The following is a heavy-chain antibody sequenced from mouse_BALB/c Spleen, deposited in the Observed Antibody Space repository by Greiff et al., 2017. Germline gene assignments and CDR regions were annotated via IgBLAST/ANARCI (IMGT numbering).Heavy chain of an antibody. V-gene: IGHV5-17*02. CDR2: ISSGSSTI. CDR1: GFTFSSFG. CDR3: ARSPYGNYYLDY. Sequence: DVKLVESGGGLVQPGGSRKLSCAASGFTFSSFGMHWVRQAPEKGLEWVAYISSGSSTIYYADTVKGRFTISRDNPKNTLFLQMTSLRSEDTAMYYCARSPYGNYYLDYWGQGTTLTVSS. D-gene: IGHD2-1*01. J-gene: IGHJ2*01.